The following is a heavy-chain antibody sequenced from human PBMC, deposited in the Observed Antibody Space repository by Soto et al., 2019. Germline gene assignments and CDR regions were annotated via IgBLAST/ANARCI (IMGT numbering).Heavy chain of an antibody. CDR1: GFTFSSYA. D-gene: IGHD5-12*01. CDR2: ISYDGGNK. V-gene: IGHV3-30-3*01. Sequence: GGSLRLSCAASGFTFSSYAMHRVRQAPGKGLEWVAVISYDGGNKYHADSVKGRFTISRDNSKNTLYLQMNSLRAEDTAVYYCARDPSRRYSGYDSGMDVWGQGTTVTV. CDR3: ARDPSRRYSGYDSGMDV. J-gene: IGHJ6*02.